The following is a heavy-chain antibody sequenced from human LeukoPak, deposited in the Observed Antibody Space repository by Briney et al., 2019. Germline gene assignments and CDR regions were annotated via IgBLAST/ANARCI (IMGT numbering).Heavy chain of an antibody. V-gene: IGHV3-23*01. Sequence: GGSLRLSCAASGFTFSSYAMSWVRQAPGKGLEWVSAISGSGGSTYYADSVKGRFTISRENYKNRLYLQMNSLRAEDTAVYYCAKVYGGELFDYWGQGTLVTVSS. J-gene: IGHJ4*02. CDR3: AKVYGGELFDY. CDR2: ISGSGGST. D-gene: IGHD4-23*01. CDR1: GFTFSSYA.